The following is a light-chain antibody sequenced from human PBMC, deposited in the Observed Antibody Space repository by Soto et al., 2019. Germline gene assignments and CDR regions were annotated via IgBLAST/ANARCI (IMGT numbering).Light chain of an antibody. Sequence: IVVTNSPGTLSLSQGERATLSCRASQSVSRSYVAWYQQQPGQAPRLLIYGASSRATGIPDRFSGSGSGTDFTLTISRLEPEEGAVYYCPKSGSSPWPVGEGTKV. V-gene: IGKV3-20*01. J-gene: IGKJ1*01. CDR1: QSVSRSY. CDR3: PKSGSSPWP. CDR2: GAS.